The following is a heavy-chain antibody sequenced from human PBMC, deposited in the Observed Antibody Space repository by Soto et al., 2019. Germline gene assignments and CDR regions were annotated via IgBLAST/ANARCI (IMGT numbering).Heavy chain of an antibody. CDR3: AKDSMGGYCSSTSCYRNNWFDP. CDR1: GFTFSSYA. V-gene: IGHV3-23*01. Sequence: EVQLLESGGGLVQPGGSLRLSCAAYGFTFSSYAMSWVRQAPGKGLEWVSAISGSGGSTYYADSVKGRFTISRDNSKNTLYLQMNSLRAEDTAVYYCAKDSMGGYCSSTSCYRNNWFDPWGQGTLVTVSS. J-gene: IGHJ5*02. CDR2: ISGSGGST. D-gene: IGHD2-2*02.